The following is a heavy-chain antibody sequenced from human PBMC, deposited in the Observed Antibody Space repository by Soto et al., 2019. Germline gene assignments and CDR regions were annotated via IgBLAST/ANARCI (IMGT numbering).Heavy chain of an antibody. J-gene: IGHJ6*02. CDR3: GKDLGWLRLRYYYYYGVDV. CDR2: ISYSGST. CDR1: GGSISSGGYY. Sequence: SETLSLTCTVSGGSISSGGYYWSWIRQHPGTGLEWIGHISYSGSTYYNTSLKRRVTISVDTSRNQFSLIVNSVTAADTAVYYCGKDLGWLRLRYYYYYGVDVWGRGTTVTVSS. V-gene: IGHV4-31*03. D-gene: IGHD5-12*01.